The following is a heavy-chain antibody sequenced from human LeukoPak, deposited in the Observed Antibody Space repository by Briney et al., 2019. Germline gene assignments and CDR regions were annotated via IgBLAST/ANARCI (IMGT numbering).Heavy chain of an antibody. J-gene: IGHJ4*02. CDR1: GFTFSSHD. CDR3: ARGGPGYYLDY. CDR2: IGTAGDT. Sequence: GGSLRLSCAASGFTFSSHDMHWVRKATGKGLEWVSTIGTAGDTYYPGSVKGRFTISRENAKNSLYLQMNILKAGDTAVYYCARGGPGYYLDYWGQGTLVTVSP. V-gene: IGHV3-13*01.